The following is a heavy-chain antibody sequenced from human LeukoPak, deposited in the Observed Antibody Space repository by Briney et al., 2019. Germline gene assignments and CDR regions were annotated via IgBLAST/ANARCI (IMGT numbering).Heavy chain of an antibody. Sequence: ASVKVSCKASGGTFSSYAISWVRQAPGQGLEWMGGIIPIFGTANYAQKFQGRVTITADESTSTAYMELSSLRVEDTAVYYCARRPNPYDSSSSSEYFHHWGQGTLVTVSS. D-gene: IGHD3-22*01. CDR3: ARRPNPYDSSSSSEYFHH. CDR2: IIPIFGTA. CDR1: GGTFSSYA. J-gene: IGHJ1*01. V-gene: IGHV1-69*13.